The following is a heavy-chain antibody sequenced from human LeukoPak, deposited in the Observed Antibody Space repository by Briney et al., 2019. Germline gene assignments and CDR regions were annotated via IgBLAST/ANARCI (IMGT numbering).Heavy chain of an antibody. CDR1: GGSISSYY. Sequence: PSETLSLTCTVSGGSISSYYWSWIRQPPGKGLEWIGYIYYSGSTNYNPSLKSRVTISVDTSKNQFSLKLSSVTAADTAVYYCARHPFSGIVGATTGFDYWGQGTLVTVSS. CDR2: IYYSGST. D-gene: IGHD1-26*01. J-gene: IGHJ4*02. CDR3: ARHPFSGIVGATTGFDY. V-gene: IGHV4-59*08.